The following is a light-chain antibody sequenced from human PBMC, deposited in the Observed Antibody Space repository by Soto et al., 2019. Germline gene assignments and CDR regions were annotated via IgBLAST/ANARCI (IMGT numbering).Light chain of an antibody. J-gene: IGKJ1*01. CDR1: QTISSW. V-gene: IGKV1-5*03. CDR3: QQYNSYSRPT. CDR2: KAS. Sequence: DIQMTQSPSTLSGSVGDRVTITCRASQTISSWLAWYQQKPGKAPKLLIYKASTLKSGVPSRFSGSGSGTEFTLTISSLQPDDFATYYCQQYNSYSRPTFGQGTKVDIK.